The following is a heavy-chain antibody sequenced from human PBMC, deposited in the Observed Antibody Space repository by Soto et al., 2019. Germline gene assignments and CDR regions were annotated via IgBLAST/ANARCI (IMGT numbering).Heavy chain of an antibody. D-gene: IGHD2-21*01. CDR2: IWYDGSNK. CDR3: ARAVLTVDHDDGGDYFDY. V-gene: IGHV3-33*01. Sequence: GGSLRLSCAASGFTFSSYGMHWVRQAPGKGLEWVAVIWYDGSNKYYADSVKGRFTISRDNSKNTLYLQMNSLRAEDTAVYYCARAVLTVDHDDGGDYFDYWGQGTLVTVSS. CDR1: GFTFSSYG. J-gene: IGHJ4*02.